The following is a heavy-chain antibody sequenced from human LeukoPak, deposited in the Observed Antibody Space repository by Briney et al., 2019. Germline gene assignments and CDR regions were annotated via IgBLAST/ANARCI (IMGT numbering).Heavy chain of an antibody. J-gene: IGHJ3*02. D-gene: IGHD2-15*01. CDR3: AKEIDTLGTNAFDI. V-gene: IGHV3-43*02. CDR1: GFTFDDYA. Sequence: GGSLRLSCAASGFTFDDYAMHWVRQAPGKGLEWVSLISGDGGSTYYADSVRGRFTISRDNSKNSLYLQMDSLRTEDTAFYYCAKEIDTLGTNAFDIWGQGTMATVSS. CDR2: ISGDGGST.